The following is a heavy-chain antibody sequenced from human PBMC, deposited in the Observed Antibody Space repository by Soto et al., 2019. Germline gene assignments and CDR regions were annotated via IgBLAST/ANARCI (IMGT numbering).Heavy chain of an antibody. Sequence: QVQLQQWGAGLLKPSETLSLTCAVYGGSFSGYHWSWIRQPPGKGLGWIGEINHSGSTNYNPSLKSRVTISVDTCKNQFSLKLSSVTAADTAVYYCARGTWVRSAFDIWGQGTMVTVSS. CDR2: INHSGST. J-gene: IGHJ3*02. CDR1: GGSFSGYH. V-gene: IGHV4-34*01. D-gene: IGHD3-10*01. CDR3: ARGTWVRSAFDI.